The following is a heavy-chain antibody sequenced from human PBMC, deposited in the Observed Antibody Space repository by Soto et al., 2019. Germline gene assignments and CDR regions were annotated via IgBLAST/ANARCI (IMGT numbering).Heavy chain of an antibody. CDR3: AAHPMGKRGGAATPDFHDY. V-gene: IGHV1-58*02. CDR1: GFTFTSSA. D-gene: IGHD2-15*01. J-gene: IGHJ4*02. CDR2: IVVGSGNT. Sequence: QMQLVQSGPEVKKPGTSVKVSCKASGFTFTSSAMQWVRQARGQRLEWIGWIVVGSGNTNYAQKFQERVTITRDMSTSTAYMELSSLRSEDTAVYYCAAHPMGKRGGAATPDFHDYWGQGTLVTVSS.